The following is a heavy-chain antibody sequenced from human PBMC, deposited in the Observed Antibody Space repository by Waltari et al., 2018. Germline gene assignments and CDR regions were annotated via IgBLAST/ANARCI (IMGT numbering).Heavy chain of an antibody. V-gene: IGHV3-9*01. CDR2: ISWNSGSI. J-gene: IGHJ5*02. Sequence: EVQLVESGGGLVQPGRSLRLSCAASGFTFDDYAMHWVRQAPGKGLEWVSGISWNSGSIGYADSVKGRFTISRDNAKNSLYLQMNSLRAEDTALYYCARQGTRLGGNWFDPWGQGTLVTVSS. D-gene: IGHD3-16*01. CDR1: GFTFDDYA. CDR3: ARQGTRLGGNWFDP.